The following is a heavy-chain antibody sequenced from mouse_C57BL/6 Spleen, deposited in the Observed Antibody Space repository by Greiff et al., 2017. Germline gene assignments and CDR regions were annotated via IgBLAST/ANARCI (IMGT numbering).Heavy chain of an antibody. D-gene: IGHD1-1*01. J-gene: IGHJ4*01. Sequence: QVQLQQSGAELVQPGASVKLSCTASGYTFTSYWMQWVHQRPGQGLEWIGEIDPSDSYTNYNQKFKGKATLTVDPSSSTAYMQLSSLPSENSAVYNCERRYGSDAMDYWGQGTSVTVAS. V-gene: IGHV1-50*01. CDR1: GYTFTSYW. CDR2: IDPSDSYT. CDR3: ERRYGSDAMDY.